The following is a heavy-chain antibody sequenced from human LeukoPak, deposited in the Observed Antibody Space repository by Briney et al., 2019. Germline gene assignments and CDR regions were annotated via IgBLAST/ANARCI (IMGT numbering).Heavy chain of an antibody. CDR2: ISWNSGSI. CDR1: GFTFDDYA. Sequence: GGSLRLSCAASGFTFDDYAMHWVRQAPGKGLEWVSGISWNSGSIGYADSVKGRFTISRDNAKNSLYLQMNSLRAEDTALYYCAKDTVGSEYFQHWGQGTLVTVSS. J-gene: IGHJ1*01. CDR3: AKDTVGSEYFQH. V-gene: IGHV3-9*01. D-gene: IGHD6-25*01.